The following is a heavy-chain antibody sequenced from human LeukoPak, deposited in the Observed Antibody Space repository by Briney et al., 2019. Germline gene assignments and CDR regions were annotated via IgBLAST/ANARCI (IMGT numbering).Heavy chain of an antibody. V-gene: IGHV4-59*01. CDR1: GGSITTYY. CDR2: IYYSGSV. D-gene: IGHD3-10*01. Sequence: PSETLSLTCTVSGGSITTYYWSWIRQSPGKGLKWIGYIYYSGSVTYNPSLKSRVTISVDTSKNQFSLRLSSVTAADTAVYYCARAYYYGSGSYYPNWFDSWGQGTLVTVSS. J-gene: IGHJ5*01. CDR3: ARAYYYGSGSYYPNWFDS.